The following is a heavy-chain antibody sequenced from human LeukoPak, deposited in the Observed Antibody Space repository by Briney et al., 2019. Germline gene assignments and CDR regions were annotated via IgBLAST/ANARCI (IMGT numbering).Heavy chain of an antibody. D-gene: IGHD5-24*01. J-gene: IGHJ3*02. V-gene: IGHV4-59*01. CDR1: GGSISSYY. CDR2: IYYSGST. Sequence: SETLSLTCTVSGGSISSYYWSWIRQPPGKGLEWIGYIYYSGSTNYNPSLKSRVTISVDTSKNQFSLKLSSVTAADTAVYYCARVNWEMATNDAFDIWGQGTMVTVSS. CDR3: ARVNWEMATNDAFDI.